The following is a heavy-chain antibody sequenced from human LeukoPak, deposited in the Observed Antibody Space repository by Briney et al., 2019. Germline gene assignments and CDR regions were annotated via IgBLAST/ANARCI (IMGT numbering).Heavy chain of an antibody. J-gene: IGHJ3*02. D-gene: IGHD1-7*01. V-gene: IGHV3-7*04. CDR1: GFTFSTYW. CDR2: IKQDGSEQ. Sequence: PGGSLRLSCAASGFTFSTYWMSWVRQAPGKGLEWVANIKQDGSEQYYVDSVKGRFTISRDNAKNSLYLQMNTLRPEDTAVYYCARGTTAAFDIWGQGTMVTVSS. CDR3: ARGTTAAFDI.